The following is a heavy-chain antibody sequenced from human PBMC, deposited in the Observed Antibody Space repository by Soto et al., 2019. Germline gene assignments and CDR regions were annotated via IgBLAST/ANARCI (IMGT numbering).Heavy chain of an antibody. CDR3: AKDISAVGPAALDY. J-gene: IGHJ4*02. CDR1: GFTFDDYA. Sequence: PVGSLRLSCAASGFTFDDYAMHWVRQAPGKGLEWVSGISWNSGSIGYADSVKGRFIISRDDAKNSLSLQMNSLRADDTALYYCAKDISAVGPAALDYWGQGTLVTVSS. D-gene: IGHD6-6*01. CDR2: ISWNSGSI. V-gene: IGHV3-9*01.